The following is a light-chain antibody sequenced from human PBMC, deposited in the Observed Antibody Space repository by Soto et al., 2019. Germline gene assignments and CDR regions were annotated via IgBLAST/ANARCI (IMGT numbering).Light chain of an antibody. V-gene: IGLV2-23*02. J-gene: IGLJ2*01. CDR1: SSDVGSYNL. CDR3: CSYAGSSTLV. CDR2: VVS. Sequence: QAASVSGSPGQSITISCTGTSSDVGSYNLVSWYQQHPGKAPKLMIYVVSKRPSGVSNRFSGSKSGNTASLTISGLQAEDEADYYCCSYAGSSTLVFGGGTKVTVL.